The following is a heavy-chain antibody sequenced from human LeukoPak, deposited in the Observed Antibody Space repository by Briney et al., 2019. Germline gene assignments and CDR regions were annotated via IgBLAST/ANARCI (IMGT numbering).Heavy chain of an antibody. J-gene: IGHJ4*02. V-gene: IGHV3-48*03. Sequence: PGGSLRLSCAASGFTFSSYEMNWVRQAPGKGLEWVSYISSSGSTIYYADSVKGRFTISRDNAKNSLYLQMNGLRAEDTAVYYCARQDDPYYYGSGIWGQGTLVTVSS. CDR3: ARQDDPYYYGSGI. D-gene: IGHD3-10*01. CDR1: GFTFSSYE. CDR2: ISSSGSTI.